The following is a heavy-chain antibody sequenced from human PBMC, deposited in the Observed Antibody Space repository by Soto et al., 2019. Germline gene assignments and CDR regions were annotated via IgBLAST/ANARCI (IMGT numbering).Heavy chain of an antibody. CDR3: AKKPLSIRMFDY. D-gene: IGHD3-16*02. CDR1: GFIFSNYV. V-gene: IGHV3-23*01. CDR2: ITGSGGDT. Sequence: EVQLLDSGGSFVQPGGSLRLSCAASGFIFSNYVMSWVRLAPGKGLEWVANITGSGGDTFYADSVKGRFAISRDNSKNTLYLQMNSLRVEDTAVYYCAKKPLSIRMFDYWGQGTLVTVSS. J-gene: IGHJ4*02.